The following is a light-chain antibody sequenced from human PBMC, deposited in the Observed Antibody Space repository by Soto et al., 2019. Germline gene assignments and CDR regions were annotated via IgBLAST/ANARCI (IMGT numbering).Light chain of an antibody. V-gene: IGLV2-23*02. CDR1: SSDFGDYNF. CDR3: CSYTGSNTLV. Sequence: QSALTQSASASGSPGQSITISCTGTSSDFGDYNFVSWYQQHPGKVPKLILYDVNKRPSGVSDRFSGSKSGNTASLTISALQAEDEADYYCCSYTGSNTLVFGTGTKLTVL. CDR2: DVN. J-gene: IGLJ1*01.